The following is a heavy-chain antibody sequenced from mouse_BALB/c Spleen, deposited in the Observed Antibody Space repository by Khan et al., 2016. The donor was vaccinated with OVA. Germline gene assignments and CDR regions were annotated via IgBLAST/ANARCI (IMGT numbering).Heavy chain of an antibody. CDR3: ARGGYSVFAY. CDR1: GYTFTDYV. V-gene: IGHV1-77*01. J-gene: IGHJ3*01. D-gene: IGHD1-1*01. CDR2: IFPGGGSS. Sequence: VELVESGPELVKPGASVKMSCKASGYTFTDYVINWVKQRPGQGLEWIGDIFPGGGSSYYNEKFKGKAKLTADKSSNTAYMQLSSLTFEDSAVYFCARGGYSVFAYWGQGTLVTVSA.